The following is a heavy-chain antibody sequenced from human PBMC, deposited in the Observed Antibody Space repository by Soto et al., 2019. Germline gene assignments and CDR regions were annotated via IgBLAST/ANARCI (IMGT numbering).Heavy chain of an antibody. V-gene: IGHV3-30*18. J-gene: IGHJ6*02. D-gene: IGHD3-10*01. CDR3: AKDIALVRGVIIDMDV. CDR2: ISYDGDKE. Sequence: QVQLVESGGGVVQPGRSLRLSCAASGFTFTNYGMHWVRQAPGKGLEWVAVISYDGDKEYYADSVKGRFTISRDNSKNTVNLQMNSLRAEDTAVYYCAKDIALVRGVIIDMDVWGQGTMVTVSS. CDR1: GFTFTNYG.